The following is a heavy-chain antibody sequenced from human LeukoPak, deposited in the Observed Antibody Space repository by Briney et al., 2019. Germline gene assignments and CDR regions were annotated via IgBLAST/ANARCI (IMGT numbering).Heavy chain of an antibody. D-gene: IGHD3-9*01. CDR1: GGSISTYY. V-gene: IGHV4-59*12. J-gene: IGHJ3*02. Sequence: SETLSLTCTVSGGSISTYYWSWIRRPPGKGLEWIGYIYYSGSTNYNPSLKSRVTISVDTSKNQFSLKLSSVTAADTAVYYCARSYYDILTGYPDAFDIWGQGTMVTVSS. CDR2: IYYSGST. CDR3: ARSYYDILTGYPDAFDI.